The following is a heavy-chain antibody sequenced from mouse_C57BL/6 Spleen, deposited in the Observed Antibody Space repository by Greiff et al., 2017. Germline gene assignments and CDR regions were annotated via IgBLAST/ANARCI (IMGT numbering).Heavy chain of an antibody. Sequence: QVQLQQPGAELVKPGASVKLSCKASGYTFTSYWMHWVKQRPGQGLEWIGMIHPNSGSTNYNEKFKSKATLTVDKSSSTAYMQLSSLTSEDSAVYYCARSSLYSSRGFAYWGQGTLVTVSA. CDR2: IHPNSGST. V-gene: IGHV1-64*01. CDR1: GYTFTSYW. J-gene: IGHJ3*01. CDR3: ARSSLYSSRGFAY. D-gene: IGHD2-12*01.